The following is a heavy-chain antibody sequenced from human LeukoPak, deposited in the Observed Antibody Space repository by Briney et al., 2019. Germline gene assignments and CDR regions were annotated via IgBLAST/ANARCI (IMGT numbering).Heavy chain of an antibody. CDR2: ISGSGGST. D-gene: IGHD2-15*01. CDR1: GFTFSSYA. J-gene: IGHJ3*02. Sequence: PGGSLRLSCAASGFTFSSYAMSWVRQATGKGLEWVSAISGSGGSTYYADSVKGRFTISRDNSKNTQYLQMNSLRAEDTVVYYCAKDVPRYCSGGSCYSPAFDIWGQGTMVTVSS. V-gene: IGHV3-23*01. CDR3: AKDVPRYCSGGSCYSPAFDI.